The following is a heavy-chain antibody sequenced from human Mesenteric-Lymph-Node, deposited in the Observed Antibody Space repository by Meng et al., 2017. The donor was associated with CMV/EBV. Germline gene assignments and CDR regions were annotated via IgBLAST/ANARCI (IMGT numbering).Heavy chain of an antibody. CDR1: GFTFSSYW. CDR3: AKEGEGSGGAFDI. Sequence: GESLKISCAASGFTFSSYWMHWVRQAPGKGLVWVSRINSDGSSTSYADSVKGRFTISRDNSKNTLYLQMNSLRAEDTAVYYCAKEGEGSGGAFDIWGQGTMVTVSS. D-gene: IGHD3-10*01. J-gene: IGHJ3*02. V-gene: IGHV3-74*01. CDR2: INSDGSST.